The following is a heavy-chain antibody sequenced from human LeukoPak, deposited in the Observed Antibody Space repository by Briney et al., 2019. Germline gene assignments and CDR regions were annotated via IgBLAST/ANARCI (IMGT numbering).Heavy chain of an antibody. D-gene: IGHD1-26*01. Sequence: GGSLRPSCAASGFTFSSYYMSWVRQAPGKGLEWVANIKQDGSEKYYVDSVKGRFTISRDNAKNSLYLQMNSLRAEDTAMYYCARDRWEVLTTNWFDPWGQGTLVTVSS. V-gene: IGHV3-7*01. CDR3: ARDRWEVLTTNWFDP. J-gene: IGHJ5*02. CDR1: GFTFSSYY. CDR2: IKQDGSEK.